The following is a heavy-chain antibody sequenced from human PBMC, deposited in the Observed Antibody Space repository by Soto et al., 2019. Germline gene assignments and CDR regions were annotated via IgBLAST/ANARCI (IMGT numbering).Heavy chain of an antibody. D-gene: IGHD6-25*01. J-gene: IGHJ4*02. CDR3: AQDQRPASIPVKDYFDF. CDR2: ISGTGNSV. CDR1: GFTFNSFG. V-gene: IGHV3-23*04. Sequence: EVQLVESGGVLVQPGGSLRLSCVASGFTFNSFGMRWVRQAPGKGLEWVSAISGTGNSVYYADSVKGRFTISRDNSDNNLYLQMNSLRAEDTAIYYCAQDQRPASIPVKDYFDFWGRGTLVTVSS.